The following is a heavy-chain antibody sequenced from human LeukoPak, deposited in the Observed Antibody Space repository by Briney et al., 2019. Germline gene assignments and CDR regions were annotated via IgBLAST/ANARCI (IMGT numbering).Heavy chain of an antibody. V-gene: IGHV4-39*07. CDR1: GGSISSSSYY. J-gene: IGHJ4*02. CDR2: IYYSGST. CDR3: ARDATTTWIQTFDY. Sequence: PSETLSLTCTVSGGSISSSSYYWGWIRQPPGKGLEWIGSIYYSGSTYYNPSLKSRVTISVDTSKNQFSLKLSSVTAADTAVYYCARDATTTWIQTFDYWGQGTLVTVSS. D-gene: IGHD5-18*01.